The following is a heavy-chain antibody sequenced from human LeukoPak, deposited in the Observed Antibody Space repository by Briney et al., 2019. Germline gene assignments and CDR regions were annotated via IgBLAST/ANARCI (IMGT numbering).Heavy chain of an antibody. CDR1: GGSISSGGYS. CDR2: IYHSGST. D-gene: IGHD5-18*01. Sequence: SQTLSLTCAVSGGSISSGGYSWSWIRQPPGKGLEWIGYIYHSGSTYYNPSLKSRVTISVDRSKNQFSLKLSSVTAADTAVYYCARGAANTAMVAPFDYWGQGTLVTVSS. CDR3: ARGAANTAMVAPFDY. J-gene: IGHJ4*02. V-gene: IGHV4-30-2*01.